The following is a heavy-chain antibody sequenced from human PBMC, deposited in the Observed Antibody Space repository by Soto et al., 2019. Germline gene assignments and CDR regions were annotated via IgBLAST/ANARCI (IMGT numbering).Heavy chain of an antibody. CDR2: IYYSGST. J-gene: IGHJ6*02. D-gene: IGHD3-9*01. Sequence: PSQTLSLTCTVSGGSISSYYWSWIRQPPGKGLEWIGYIYYSGSTNYNPSLKSRVTISVDTSKNQFSLKLSSVTAADTAVYYCARDGALDGHGMDVRGQGTTVTVSS. V-gene: IGHV4-59*12. CDR1: GGSISSYY. CDR3: ARDGALDGHGMDV.